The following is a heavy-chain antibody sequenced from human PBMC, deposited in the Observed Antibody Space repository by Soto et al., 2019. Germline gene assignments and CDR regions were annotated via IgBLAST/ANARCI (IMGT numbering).Heavy chain of an antibody. CDR2: IYYSGST. D-gene: IGHD6-13*01. Sequence: SETLSLTCTVSGGSIGSGGYYWSWIRQHPGKGLEWIGYIYYSGSTYYNPSLKSRVTISVDTSKNQFSLKLSSVTAADTAVYYCATSRQQLARFDPWGQGTLVTVSS. CDR1: GGSIGSGGYY. V-gene: IGHV4-31*03. J-gene: IGHJ5*02. CDR3: ATSRQQLARFDP.